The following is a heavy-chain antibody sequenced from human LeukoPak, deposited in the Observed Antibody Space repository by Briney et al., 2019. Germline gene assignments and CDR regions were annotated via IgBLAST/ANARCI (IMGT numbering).Heavy chain of an antibody. CDR3: ARGPPITMIVVVTLDNWFDP. D-gene: IGHD3-22*01. V-gene: IGHV7-4-1*02. J-gene: IGHJ5*02. CDR1: GYTFTSYA. CDR2: INTNTGNP. Sequence: ASVKVSCKASGYTFTSYAMNWVRQAPGQGLEWMGWINTNTGNPTYAQGFTGRFVFSLDTSVSTAYLQISSLKAEDTAVYYCARGPPITMIVVVTLDNWFDPWGQGTLVTVSS.